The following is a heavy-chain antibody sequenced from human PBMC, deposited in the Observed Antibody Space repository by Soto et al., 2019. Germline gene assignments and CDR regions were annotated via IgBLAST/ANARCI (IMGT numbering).Heavy chain of an antibody. CDR1: GGSFSGYY. CDR2: INHSGST. CDR3: ARVGDYGDQDY. Sequence: QVQLQQWGAGLLKPSETLSLTCAVYGGSFSGYYWSWIRQPPGKGLEWIGEINHSGSTNYNPSLNGRVTISVDTSKNQLALKLSSVPAADAAVYSCARVGDYGDQDYWGQGTLVTVSS. J-gene: IGHJ4*02. V-gene: IGHV4-34*01. D-gene: IGHD4-17*01.